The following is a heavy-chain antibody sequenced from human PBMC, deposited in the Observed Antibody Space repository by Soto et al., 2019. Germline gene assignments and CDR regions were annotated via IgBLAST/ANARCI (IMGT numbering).Heavy chain of an antibody. Sequence: QLQLQESGSGLVKPSQTLSLTCAVSGGSISSGGYSWSWIRQPPGKGLEWIGYIYHSGSTYYNPSLKSRVTISLDRSKHQFSLKLSSVTAADTAVYYCARANVLGVGLDYWGQGTLVTVSS. V-gene: IGHV4-30-2*01. CDR3: ARANVLGVGLDY. CDR1: GGSISSGGYS. CDR2: IYHSGST. J-gene: IGHJ4*02.